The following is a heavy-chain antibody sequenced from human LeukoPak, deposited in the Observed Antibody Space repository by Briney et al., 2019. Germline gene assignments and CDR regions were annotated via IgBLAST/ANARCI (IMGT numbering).Heavy chain of an antibody. CDR1: GGSISSDT. D-gene: IGHD4-17*01. CDR2: IYYSGST. J-gene: IGHJ4*02. CDR3: ARVPTVTFFDY. Sequence: SETLSLTCTVSGGSISSDTWSWIRQPPGKGLEWIGYIYYSGSTSYNPSLKSRVTMSVDTSKNQFSLKLSSVTAADTTVYYCARVPTVTFFDYWGQGTLVTVSS. V-gene: IGHV4-59*08.